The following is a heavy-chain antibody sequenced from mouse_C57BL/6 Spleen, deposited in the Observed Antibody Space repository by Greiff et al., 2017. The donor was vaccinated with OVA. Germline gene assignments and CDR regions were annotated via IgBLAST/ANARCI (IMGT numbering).Heavy chain of an antibody. D-gene: IGHD1-1*01. CDR1: GFNIKDYY. V-gene: IGHV14-2*01. J-gene: IGHJ4*01. CDR3: ARDYGSSSGAMDY. Sequence: EVKLMESGAELVKPGASVKLSCTASGFNIKDYYMHWVKQRTEQGLEWIGRIDPEDGETKYAPKFQGKATITADTSSNTAYLQLSSLTSEDTAVYYCARDYGSSSGAMDYWGQGTSVTVSS. CDR2: IDPEDGET.